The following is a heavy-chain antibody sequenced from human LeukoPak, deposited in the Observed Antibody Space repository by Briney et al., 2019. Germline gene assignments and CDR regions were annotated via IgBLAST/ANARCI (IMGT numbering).Heavy chain of an antibody. D-gene: IGHD3-9*01. Sequence: SETLSLTCTVSGYSISSGYYWGRIRQPPGKGLEWIGIIYHSGSTYYNPSLKSRVTISVDTSKNQFSLKLSSVTAADTAVYYCARGSYDILTGYPYYFDYWGQGTLVTVSS. J-gene: IGHJ4*02. CDR2: IYHSGST. CDR3: ARGSYDILTGYPYYFDY. CDR1: GYSISSGYY. V-gene: IGHV4-38-2*02.